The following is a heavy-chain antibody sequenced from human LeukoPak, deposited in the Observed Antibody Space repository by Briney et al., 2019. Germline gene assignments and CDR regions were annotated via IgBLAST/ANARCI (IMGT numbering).Heavy chain of an antibody. CDR2: ISGTGGNT. Sequence: GGSLRLSCAASGFTFSSYAMSWVRQAPGKGLEWVSGISGTGGNTDHADSVRGRFTISRDNSKDTLYLQMNSLRAEDTAIYYCPKASSPSSGCITYWGQGTLVTVSS. V-gene: IGHV3-23*01. D-gene: IGHD3-22*01. J-gene: IGHJ4*02. CDR3: PKASSPSSGCITY. CDR1: GFTFSSYA.